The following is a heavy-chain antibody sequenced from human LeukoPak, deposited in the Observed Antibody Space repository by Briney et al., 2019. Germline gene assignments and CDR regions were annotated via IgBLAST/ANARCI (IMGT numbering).Heavy chain of an antibody. J-gene: IGHJ4*02. Sequence: GGSLRLSCAASGFTFDDYAVHWVRQAPGKGLEWVSGISWNSGSIGYADSVKGRFTISRDNAKNSLYLQMNSLRAEDTALYYCAKDALPGGDTAMVPYYFDYWGQGTLVTVSS. CDR1: GFTFDDYA. CDR3: AKDALPGGDTAMVPYYFDY. V-gene: IGHV3-9*01. D-gene: IGHD5-18*01. CDR2: ISWNSGSI.